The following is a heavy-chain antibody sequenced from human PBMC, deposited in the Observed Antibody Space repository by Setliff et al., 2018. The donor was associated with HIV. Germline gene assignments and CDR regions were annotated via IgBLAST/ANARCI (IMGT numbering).Heavy chain of an antibody. CDR3: ARDRKISAAGRPYYYYGMDV. CDR2: ISAYNGNT. J-gene: IGHJ6*02. D-gene: IGHD6-13*01. V-gene: IGHV1-18*01. Sequence: ASVKVSCKASGYTFTSYGISWVRQAPGQGLEWMGWISAYNGNTNYAQKLQGRVTMTTDTSTSTAYMELRGLRSDDTAVYYCARDRKISAAGRPYYYYGMDVWGQGTMVTVSS. CDR1: GYTFTSYG.